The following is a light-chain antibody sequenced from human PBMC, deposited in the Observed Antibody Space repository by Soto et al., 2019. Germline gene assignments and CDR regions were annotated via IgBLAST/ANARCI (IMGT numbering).Light chain of an antibody. CDR1: HSISDW. Sequence: DIQMTQSPSTLSASVXDXVTITXRASHSISDWLAWYQQKTGEAPKLLIYDASSLESGVPSRFSGSGSGTEFTLTISSLQPDDFATYYCQQYNTYSGTFGQGTKLEIK. CDR2: DAS. J-gene: IGKJ2*01. CDR3: QQYNTYSGT. V-gene: IGKV1-5*01.